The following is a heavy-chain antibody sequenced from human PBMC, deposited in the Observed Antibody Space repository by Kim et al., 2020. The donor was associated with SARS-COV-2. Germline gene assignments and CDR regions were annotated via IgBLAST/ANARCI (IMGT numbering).Heavy chain of an antibody. J-gene: IGHJ4*02. CDR1: GGSFSGYY. D-gene: IGHD5-18*01. CDR3: AISPSVDTAIYFDY. CDR2: INHSGST. V-gene: IGHV4-34*01. Sequence: SETLSLTCAVYGGSFSGYYWSWIRQPPGKGLEWIGEINHSGSTNYNPSLKSRVTISVDTSKNQFSLKLSSVTAADTAVYYCAISPSVDTAIYFDYWGQGTLVTVSS.